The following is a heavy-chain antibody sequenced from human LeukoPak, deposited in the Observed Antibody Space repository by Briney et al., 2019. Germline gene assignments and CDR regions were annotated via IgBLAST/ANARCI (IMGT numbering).Heavy chain of an antibody. V-gene: IGHV1-8*01. CDR2: MNPNSGNT. CDR1: GYTFTSYD. D-gene: IGHD3-10*01. CDR3: ARIYYGSGSYYSRPLDY. Sequence: ASVKVSCKASGYTFTSYDINWVRQATGQGLGWMGWMNPNSGNTGYAQKFQGRVTMTRNTSISTAYMELSSLRSEDTTVYYCARIYYGSGSYYSRPLDYWGQGTLVTVSS. J-gene: IGHJ4*02.